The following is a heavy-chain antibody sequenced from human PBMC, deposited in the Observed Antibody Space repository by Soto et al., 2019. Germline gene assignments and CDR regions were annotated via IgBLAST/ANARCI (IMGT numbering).Heavy chain of an antibody. CDR3: ARDGGRRRSYYYYYGMDV. J-gene: IGHJ6*02. Sequence: QVQLVQSGAEVKKPGSSVKVSCKASGGTFSSYAISWVRQAPGQGLEWMGGILPIFGTANYAQKFQGRVTITADDSTSTAYMELSSLRSEDTAVYYCARDGGRRRSYYYYYGMDVWGQGTTVTVSS. CDR1: GGTFSSYA. V-gene: IGHV1-69*01. CDR2: ILPIFGTA. D-gene: IGHD1-26*01.